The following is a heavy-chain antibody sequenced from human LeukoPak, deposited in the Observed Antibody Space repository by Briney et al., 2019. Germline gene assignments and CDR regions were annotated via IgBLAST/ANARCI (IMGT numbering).Heavy chain of an antibody. D-gene: IGHD3-10*01. J-gene: IGHJ4*02. Sequence: SETLSLTCTVSGGSISSSGYYWSWIRQPPGKGLEWIGYIYYSGSTNYNPSLKSRVTISVDTSKNQFSLKLSSVTAADTAVYYCARATRSGSYLVDYWGQGTLVTVSS. CDR3: ARATRSGSYLVDY. V-gene: IGHV4-61*08. CDR2: IYYSGST. CDR1: GGSISSSGYY.